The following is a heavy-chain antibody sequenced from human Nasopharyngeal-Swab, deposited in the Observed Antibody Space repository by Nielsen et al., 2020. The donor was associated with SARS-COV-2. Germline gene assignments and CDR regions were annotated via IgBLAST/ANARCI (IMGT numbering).Heavy chain of an antibody. J-gene: IGHJ4*02. D-gene: IGHD7-27*01. CDR2: IKQDGSEK. CDR1: GFTFSSYW. CDR3: ARLTGPLGVFDY. Sequence: ETLSLTCAASGFTFSSYWMSWVRQAPGKGLEWVANIKQDGSEKYYVDSVKGRFAISRDNAKNSLYLQMNSLRAEDTAVYYCARLTGPLGVFDYWGQGTLVTVSS. V-gene: IGHV3-7*01.